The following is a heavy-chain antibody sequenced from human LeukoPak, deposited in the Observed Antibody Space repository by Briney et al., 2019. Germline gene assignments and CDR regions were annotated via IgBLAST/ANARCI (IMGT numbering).Heavy chain of an antibody. D-gene: IGHD6-13*01. CDR3: ARGRYSSSWYGYYYYMDV. CDR1: GGSFSGYY. V-gene: IGHV4-34*01. CDR2: INHSGST. Sequence: SETLSLTCAVYGGSFSGYYWSWIRQPPGKGLGWIGEINHSGSTNYNPSLKSRVTISVDTSKNQFSLKLSSVPAADTAVYYCARGRYSSSWYGYYYYMDVWGKGTTVTVSS. J-gene: IGHJ6*03.